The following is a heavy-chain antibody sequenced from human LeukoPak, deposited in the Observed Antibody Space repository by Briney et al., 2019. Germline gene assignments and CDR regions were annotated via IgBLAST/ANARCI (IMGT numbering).Heavy chain of an antibody. Sequence: ASVKVSCKASGYTFTGYYMHWVRQAPGQGLEWMGRINPNSGGTNYAQKFQGRVTMTRDTSISTAYMGLSRLRSDDTAVYYCAREAEQLVRYFQHWGQGTLVTVSS. CDR1: GYTFTGYY. V-gene: IGHV1-2*06. CDR3: AREAEQLVRYFQH. D-gene: IGHD6-13*01. J-gene: IGHJ1*01. CDR2: INPNSGGT.